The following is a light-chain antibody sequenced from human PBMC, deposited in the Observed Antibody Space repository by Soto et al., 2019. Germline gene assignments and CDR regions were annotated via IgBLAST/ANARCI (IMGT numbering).Light chain of an antibody. CDR2: AIS. V-gene: IGKV3-20*01. CDR1: HTISSSY. J-gene: IGKJ4*02. Sequence: ENVLTQSPGTLSLSPGQRATLSCRASHTISSSYLAWYQQKPGQAPRLLIYAISDRATGVPDRFRGSGSGTDFTLTITRLEPEDFAVYFCQQYDSSPRTFGGGTKVDI. CDR3: QQYDSSPRT.